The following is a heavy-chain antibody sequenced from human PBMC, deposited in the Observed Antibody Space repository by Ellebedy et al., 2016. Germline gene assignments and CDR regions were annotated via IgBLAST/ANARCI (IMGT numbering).Heavy chain of an antibody. CDR1: GFTFSRCW. Sequence: GGSLRLXCAASGFTFSRCWMSWVRQAPGKGLEWVANIKQDGSEKHYVDSVKGRITISRDNAKNSLYLKVNSLRAEDTAVYYCARGGYCSSTSCYTDVRGPEDSWGQGTLVTVSS. CDR2: IKQDGSEK. V-gene: IGHV3-7*01. CDR3: ARGGYCSSTSCYTDVRGPEDS. J-gene: IGHJ4*02. D-gene: IGHD2-2*02.